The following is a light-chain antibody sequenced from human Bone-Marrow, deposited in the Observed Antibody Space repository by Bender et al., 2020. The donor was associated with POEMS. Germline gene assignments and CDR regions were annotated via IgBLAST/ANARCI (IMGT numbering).Light chain of an antibody. J-gene: IGLJ2*01. CDR1: KLGDKY. Sequence: SYELTQPPSVSVSPGQTASITCSGDKLGDKYASWYQQKPGQSPILVIYQDNKRPSGIPARFSGSNSGNTATLSISGTQAMDEADYFCQTWDTSSLIFGGGTKLTVL. V-gene: IGLV3-1*01. CDR3: QTWDTSSLI. CDR2: QDN.